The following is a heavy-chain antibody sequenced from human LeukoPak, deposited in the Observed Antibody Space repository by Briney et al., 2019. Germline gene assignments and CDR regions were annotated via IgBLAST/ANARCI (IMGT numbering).Heavy chain of an antibody. D-gene: IGHD1-14*01. J-gene: IGHJ4*02. Sequence: GGSLRLSCTVSGFTVSSNSMSWVRQAPGKGLEWVSFIYSDNTHYSDSVKGRFTISRDNSKNTLYLQMNSLRAEDTAVYYCAKPAKTDYADYWGQGTLVTVSS. CDR3: AKPAKTDYADY. V-gene: IGHV3-53*01. CDR2: IYSDNT. CDR1: GFTVSSNS.